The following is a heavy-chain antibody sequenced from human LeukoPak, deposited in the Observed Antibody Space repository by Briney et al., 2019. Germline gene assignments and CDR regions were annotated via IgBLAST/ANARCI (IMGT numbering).Heavy chain of an antibody. D-gene: IGHD2-2*02. CDR2: IIPIFGTA. J-gene: IGHJ6*03. CDR3: ARGGGIVVVPAAIIPPVSYYYYMDV. Sequence: SVEVSCKASGGTFSSYAISWVRQAPGQGLEWMGGIIPIFGTANYAQKFQGRVTITADESTSTAYMELSSPRSEDTAVYYCARGGGIVVVPAAIIPPVSYYYYMDVWGKGTTVTVSS. V-gene: IGHV1-69*01. CDR1: GGTFSSYA.